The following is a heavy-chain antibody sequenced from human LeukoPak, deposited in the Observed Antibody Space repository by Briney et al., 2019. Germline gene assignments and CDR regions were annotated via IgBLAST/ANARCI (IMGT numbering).Heavy chain of an antibody. CDR3: VRDVYTRRDSWYAVRSLDN. J-gene: IGHJ4*02. V-gene: IGHV3-74*01. CDR1: GFSFSSHW. D-gene: IGHD2-8*01. CDR2: INTDETSA. Sequence: GGSLRLSCVASGFSFSSHWMHWVRQAPGRGLEWVSRINTDETSAVYAASVKGRFTVSRDNAKNTLYLQMTSLRAEDTAVYYCVRDVYTRRDSWYAVRSLDNWGQGTQVTVSS.